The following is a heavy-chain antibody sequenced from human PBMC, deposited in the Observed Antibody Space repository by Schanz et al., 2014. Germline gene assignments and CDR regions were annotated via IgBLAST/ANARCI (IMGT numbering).Heavy chain of an antibody. J-gene: IGHJ6*02. D-gene: IGHD3-10*01. CDR1: GYTFTSNG. CDR3: ATDYARGGSHYYYSYGMDV. Sequence: QVQLVQSGAEVKEPGASVKVSCKASGYTFTSNGITWVRQAPGQGLEWMGWINTYNGDTAYAQNMQGRVSMTTETAASTAYMELRSLRSDDTAVYYCATDYARGGSHYYYSYGMDVWGQGTTVTVSS. V-gene: IGHV1-18*04. CDR2: INTYNGDT.